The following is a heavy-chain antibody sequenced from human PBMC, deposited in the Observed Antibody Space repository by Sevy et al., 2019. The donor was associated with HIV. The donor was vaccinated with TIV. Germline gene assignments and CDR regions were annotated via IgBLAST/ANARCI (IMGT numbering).Heavy chain of an antibody. CDR2: IIPIFGTA. Sequence: ASVKVSCKASGGTFSSYAISWVRQAPGQGLEWMGGIIPIFGTANYAQKFQGRVTITADESTSTAYMELSSLRSEDTAVYYCASFSYCSSTSCYYFDYWGQGPLVTVSS. V-gene: IGHV1-69*13. CDR3: ASFSYCSSTSCYYFDY. D-gene: IGHD2-2*01. J-gene: IGHJ4*02. CDR1: GGTFSSYA.